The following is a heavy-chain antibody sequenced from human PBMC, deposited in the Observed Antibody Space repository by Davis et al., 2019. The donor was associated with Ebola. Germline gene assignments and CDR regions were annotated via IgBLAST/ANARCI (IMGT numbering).Heavy chain of an antibody. CDR1: GYTFTSYG. Sequence: ASVKVSCKASGYTFTSYGISWVRQAPGQGLEWMGMINPNGGSTGYAQKFQGRVTVTRDTSTSTVYMEMSSLKSEDTAIYYCTRDRFHGMDVWGRGTTVTVSS. V-gene: IGHV1-46*03. CDR2: INPNGGST. CDR3: TRDRFHGMDV. D-gene: IGHD3-16*01. J-gene: IGHJ6*02.